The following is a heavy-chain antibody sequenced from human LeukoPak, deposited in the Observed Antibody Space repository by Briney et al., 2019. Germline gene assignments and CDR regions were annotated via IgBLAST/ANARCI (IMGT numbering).Heavy chain of an antibody. V-gene: IGHV3-20*04. J-gene: IGHJ4*02. D-gene: IGHD6-19*01. CDR2: ISWNGGST. CDR3: ARGDSSGWYFDD. CDR1: GLRFDDHG. Sequence: GGSLRLSCAAPGLRFDDHGMAWVRHAPGKGLGWVSGISWNGGSTGYADSVEGRFTISRDNAKHSLYLQMNSLRADDTALYYCARGDSSGWYFDDWGQGTLVTVSS.